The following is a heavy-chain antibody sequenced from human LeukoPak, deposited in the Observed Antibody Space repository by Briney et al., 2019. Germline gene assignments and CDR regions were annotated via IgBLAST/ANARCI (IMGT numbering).Heavy chain of an antibody. V-gene: IGHV1-2*06. J-gene: IGHJ4*02. Sequence: GSVKVSCKASGGTFSSYAISWVRQAPGQGLEWMGRINPNSGGTNYAQKFQGRVTMTRDTSSSTAYMELSRLRSDDTAVYYCARVALPGFRSWYSLYLDYWGQGTLVTVSS. CDR1: GGTFSSYA. D-gene: IGHD6-13*01. CDR3: ARVALPGFRSWYSLYLDY. CDR2: INPNSGGT.